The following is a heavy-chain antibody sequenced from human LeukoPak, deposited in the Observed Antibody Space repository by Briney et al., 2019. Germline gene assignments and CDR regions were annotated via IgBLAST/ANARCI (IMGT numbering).Heavy chain of an antibody. Sequence: GGSLRLSCAASGFTFSNAWMSWVRQAPGKGLEWVGRIKSKTDGGTTDYAAPVKGRFTISRDDSKNTLYLQMNSLKTEDTAVYYCTTEDDILTGYHLWGQGTLVTVSS. CDR3: TTEDDILTGYHL. D-gene: IGHD3-9*01. CDR2: IKSKTDGGTT. J-gene: IGHJ5*02. CDR1: GFTFSNAW. V-gene: IGHV3-15*01.